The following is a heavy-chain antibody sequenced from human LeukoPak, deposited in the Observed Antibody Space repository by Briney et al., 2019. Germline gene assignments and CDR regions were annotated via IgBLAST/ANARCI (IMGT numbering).Heavy chain of an antibody. CDR3: ARDRSTVTTWLDY. V-gene: IGHV3-48*03. D-gene: IGHD4-17*01. Sequence: GGSLRLSCAASGFTFSSYAMSWVRQAPGKGLEWVSYITGSGTTIYYADSVKGRFTISRDNAKNSLYLQMNSLRVEDTAVYYCARDRSTVTTWLDYWGQGTLVTVSS. CDR1: GFTFSSYA. CDR2: ITGSGTTI. J-gene: IGHJ4*02.